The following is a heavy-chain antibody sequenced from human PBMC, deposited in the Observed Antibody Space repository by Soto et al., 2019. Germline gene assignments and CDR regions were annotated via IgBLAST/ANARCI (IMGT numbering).Heavy chain of an antibody. V-gene: IGHV3-7*05. J-gene: IGHJ6*02. CDR1: GFTFSSYW. D-gene: IGHD7-27*01. CDR3: ARVGIRLGTTFEDYYYYGMDV. CDR2: IKQDGSEK. Sequence: HPGGSLRLSCAASGFTFSSYWMSWVRQAPGKGLEWVANIKQDGSEKYYVDSVKGRFTISRDNAKNSLYLQMNSLRAEDTAVYYCARVGIRLGTTFEDYYYYGMDVWGQGTTVTVSS.